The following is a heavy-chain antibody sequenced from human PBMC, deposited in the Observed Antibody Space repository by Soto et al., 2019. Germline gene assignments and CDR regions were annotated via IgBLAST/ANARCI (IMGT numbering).Heavy chain of an antibody. CDR3: ARYLGATSLDY. CDR2: ISSTGSTI. J-gene: IGHJ4*02. V-gene: IGHV3-48*03. CDR1: GFTFSSYE. Sequence: EGSLRLSCAASGFTFSSYEMNWVRQAPGKGLERLSYISSTGSTIYYADSVKGRFTISRDNAKNSLYLQMNSLRAEDTAVYYCARYLGATSLDYWGQGTLVTVSS. D-gene: IGHD1-26*01.